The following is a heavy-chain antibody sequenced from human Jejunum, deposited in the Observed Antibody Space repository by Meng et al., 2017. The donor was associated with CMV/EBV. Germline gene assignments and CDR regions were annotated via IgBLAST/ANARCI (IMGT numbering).Heavy chain of an antibody. CDR3: ASADKVRFDY. J-gene: IGHJ4*02. CDR2: IYHSGST. Sequence: VSQPGAGSGPVKSSGPLPLCGGGSGGSMSSTNWWSWVRQPPGKVLEWIGEIYHSGSTNYNPSLKSRVSISVDKSKNLFSLKLSSVTAADTAVYYCASADKVRFDYWGQGTLVTVSS. V-gene: IGHV4-4*02. CDR1: GGSMSSTNW.